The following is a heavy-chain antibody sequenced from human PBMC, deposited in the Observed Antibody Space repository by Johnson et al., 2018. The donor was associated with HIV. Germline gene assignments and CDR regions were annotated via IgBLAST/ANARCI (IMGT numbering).Heavy chain of an antibody. CDR2: ISYDGSNK. D-gene: IGHD7-27*01. Sequence: QVQLVESGGGVVQPGRSLRLSCAASGFTFSDYAMHWVRQAPGKGLEWVAVISYDGSNKYYADAVKGRFTIPRDTSKNTLSLQMNSLGAEETAVFYGGMSGVEDAAFDIWGQGTMVTVSS. J-gene: IGHJ3*02. V-gene: IGHV3-30*04. CDR3: GMSGVEDAAFDI. CDR1: GFTFSDYA.